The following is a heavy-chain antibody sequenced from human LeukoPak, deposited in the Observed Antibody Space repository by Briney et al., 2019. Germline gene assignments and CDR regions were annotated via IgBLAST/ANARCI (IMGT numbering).Heavy chain of an antibody. CDR3: ARDSLVAAAFDY. V-gene: IGHV3-74*01. Sequence: PGGSLRLSCAASGFTFSSYWMHWVRQAPGKGLVWVSRINSDGSSTSYADSVKGRFTISRDNANNTLYLQMNSLRAEDTAVYYCARDSLVAAAFDYWGRGTLVTVSS. D-gene: IGHD6-13*01. J-gene: IGHJ4*02. CDR2: INSDGSST. CDR1: GFTFSSYW.